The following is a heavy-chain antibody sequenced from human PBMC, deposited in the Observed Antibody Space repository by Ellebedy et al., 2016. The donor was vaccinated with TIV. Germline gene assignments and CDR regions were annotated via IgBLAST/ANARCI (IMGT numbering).Heavy chain of an antibody. CDR2: MNPNSGNT. CDR1: GYTFTSYD. D-gene: IGHD2-2*01. V-gene: IGHV1-8*01. CDR3: AKELVSRDSLSFDY. Sequence: AASVKVSCKASGYTFTSYDINWVRQATGQGLEWMGWMNPNSGNTGYAQKFQGRVTMTRNTSISTAYMELSSLRSEDTAVYYCAKELVSRDSLSFDYWGLGTLVTVSS. J-gene: IGHJ4*02.